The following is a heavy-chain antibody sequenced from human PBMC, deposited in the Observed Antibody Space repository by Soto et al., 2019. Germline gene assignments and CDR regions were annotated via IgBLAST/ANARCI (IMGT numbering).Heavy chain of an antibody. CDR2: ITGSGGGT. CDR3: AKHSRGPKYYFDY. D-gene: IGHD6-13*01. J-gene: IGHJ4*02. Sequence: GGSLRLSCAASVFIFSSYSMRLVRQGPGNGLEWVYAITGSGGGTYYADCVKRRFTIHRENSKNTVYLKMNSLRAEETAVYYCAKHSRGPKYYFDYWGQGTL. V-gene: IGHV3-23*01. CDR1: VFIFSSYS.